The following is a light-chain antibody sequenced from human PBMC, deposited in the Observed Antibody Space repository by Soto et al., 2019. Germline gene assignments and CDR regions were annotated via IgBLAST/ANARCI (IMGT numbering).Light chain of an antibody. Sequence: DIVMTQSPDSLAVSLGERATINCKSSQSVLFRSNNKNYLAWYQQKPGQPPKLLIYWASTRESVVPDRFSGSGSGIDFSLTISSLQAEDVVVYYCQQYYSTPTWTFGQGTKVEIK. J-gene: IGKJ1*01. V-gene: IGKV4-1*01. CDR2: WAS. CDR1: QSVLFRSNNKNY. CDR3: QQYYSTPTWT.